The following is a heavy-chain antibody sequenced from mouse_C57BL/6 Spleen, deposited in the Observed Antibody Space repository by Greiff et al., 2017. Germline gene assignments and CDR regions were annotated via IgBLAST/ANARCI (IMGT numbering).Heavy chain of an antibody. D-gene: IGHD1-1*01. J-gene: IGHJ1*03. CDR2: IYPGSGST. V-gene: IGHV1-55*01. CDR3: ARSGVVAPYWYFDV. Sequence: QVQLQQPGAELVKPGASVKMSCKASGYTFTSYWITWVKQRPGQGLEWIGDIYPGSGSTNYNEKFKSKATLTVDTSSSTAYMQLSSLTSEDSAVYYCARSGVVAPYWYFDVWGTGTTVTVSS. CDR1: GYTFTSYW.